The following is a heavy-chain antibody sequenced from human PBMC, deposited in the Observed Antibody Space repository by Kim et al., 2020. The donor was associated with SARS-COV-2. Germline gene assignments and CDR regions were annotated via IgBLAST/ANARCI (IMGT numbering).Heavy chain of an antibody. D-gene: IGHD3-9*01. CDR2: ISYDGSNK. CDR1: GFTFSSYG. Sequence: GGSLRLSCAASGFTFSSYGMHWVRQAPGKGLEWVAVISYDGSNKYYADSVKGRFTISRDNSKNTLYLQMNSLRAEDTAVYYCARDGKYYGIFTGYYFD. J-gene: IGHJ4*01. V-gene: IGHV3-33*05. CDR3: ARDGKYYGIFTGYYFD.